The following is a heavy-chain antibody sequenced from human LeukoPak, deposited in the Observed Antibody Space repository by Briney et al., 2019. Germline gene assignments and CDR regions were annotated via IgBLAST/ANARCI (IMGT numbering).Heavy chain of an antibody. CDR3: AAVPAALNFDY. CDR2: FDPEDGET. Sequence: GASVKVSCKVSGYTLTELSMHWVRQAPGKGLEWMGGFDPEDGETIYAQKFQGRVTMTKDTSTDTAYMELSSLRSEDTAVYYCAAVPAALNFDYWGQGTLVTVSS. J-gene: IGHJ4*02. CDR1: GYTLTELS. V-gene: IGHV1-24*01. D-gene: IGHD2-2*01.